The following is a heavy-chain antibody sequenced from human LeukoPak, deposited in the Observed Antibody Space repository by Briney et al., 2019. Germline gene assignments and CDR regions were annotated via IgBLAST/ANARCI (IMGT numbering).Heavy chain of an antibody. Sequence: PGGSLRLSCVASGFIVNSYGMHWVRQAPGKGLEWEAVLSSDGSNKYYADSVKGRFTISRDNSKNTLYLQMNSLRADDTAVYYCAKESLYYDFDYWGQGTLVTVSS. CDR1: GFIVNSYG. V-gene: IGHV3-30*18. CDR2: LSSDGSNK. D-gene: IGHD3-10*01. CDR3: AKESLYYDFDY. J-gene: IGHJ4*02.